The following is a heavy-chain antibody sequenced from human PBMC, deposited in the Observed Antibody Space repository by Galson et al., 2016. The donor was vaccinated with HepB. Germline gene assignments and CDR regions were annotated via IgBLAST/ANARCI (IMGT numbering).Heavy chain of an antibody. D-gene: IGHD3-10*01. Sequence: SLRLSCAASGFTFSSYSMNWVRQAPGKGLERVANIKQDGSEEYYVDSVKGRFTISRDNAENSLYLQMNSLRPEDTAVYYCATAVRGSPFDYWGQGTLVTVSS. CDR1: GFTFSSYS. V-gene: IGHV3-7*02. J-gene: IGHJ4*02. CDR2: IKQDGSEE. CDR3: ATAVRGSPFDY.